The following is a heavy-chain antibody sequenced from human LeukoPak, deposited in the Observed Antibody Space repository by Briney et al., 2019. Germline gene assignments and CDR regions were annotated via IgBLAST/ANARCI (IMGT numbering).Heavy chain of an antibody. J-gene: IGHJ4*02. CDR1: GFTFSSYA. CDR2: ISSSSSYI. D-gene: IGHD2-15*01. V-gene: IGHV3-21*01. CDR3: ARDREEYCSGGSCTNFDY. Sequence: GGSLRLSCAASGFTFSSYAMSWVRQAPGKGLEWVSSISSSSSYIYYADSVKGRFTVSRDNARNSLFLQMNSLRAEDTVVYFCARDREEYCSGGSCTNFDYWGQGTLVTVSS.